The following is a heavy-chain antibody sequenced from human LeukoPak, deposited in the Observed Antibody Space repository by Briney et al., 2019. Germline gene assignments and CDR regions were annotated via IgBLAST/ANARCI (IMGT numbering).Heavy chain of an antibody. CDR1: GFTFSSYA. J-gene: IGHJ4*02. CDR2: ISGSGGST. Sequence: GGSLRLSCAASGFTFSSYAMSWVRQAPGKGLEWVSAISGSGGSTYYADSVKGRFTISRDNSKNTLYLQMNSLRAEDTAVYYCARDPSAPWGLSEGCGGDCHFDYWGQGTLVTVSS. V-gene: IGHV3-23*01. D-gene: IGHD2-21*02. CDR3: ARDPSAPWGLSEGCGGDCHFDY.